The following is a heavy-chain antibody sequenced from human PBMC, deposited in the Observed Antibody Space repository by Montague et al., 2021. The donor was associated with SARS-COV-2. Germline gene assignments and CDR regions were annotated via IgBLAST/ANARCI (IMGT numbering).Heavy chain of an antibody. CDR1: GYTLTSYG. D-gene: IGHD3-3*01. J-gene: IGHJ4*02. CDR3: ARAYYDFWSGYYTAGSYFDY. Sequence: SVKVSCKASGYTLTSYGISWVRQAPGQGLEWMGWISAYNGNTNYAQKLHGRVTMTTDTSTSTAYMELRSLRSDDTAVYYCARAYYDFWSGYYTAGSYFDYWGQGTLVTVSS. CDR2: ISAYNGNT. V-gene: IGHV1-18*01.